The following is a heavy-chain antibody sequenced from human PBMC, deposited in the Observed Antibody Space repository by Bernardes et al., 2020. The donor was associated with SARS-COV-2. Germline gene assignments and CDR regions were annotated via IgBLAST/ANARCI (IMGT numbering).Heavy chain of an antibody. CDR2: ISWNSASI. Sequence: GGSLRLSCAASGFTFDDYAMHWVRQAPGKGLEWVSGISWNSASIVYADSVKGRFTISRDNAKNTVYLQMNSLSAEDTAVYYCARGYCSGGSCYGFWFDPWGQGTLVTVSS. CDR1: GFTFDDYA. V-gene: IGHV3-9*01. CDR3: ARGYCSGGSCYGFWFDP. D-gene: IGHD2-15*01. J-gene: IGHJ5*02.